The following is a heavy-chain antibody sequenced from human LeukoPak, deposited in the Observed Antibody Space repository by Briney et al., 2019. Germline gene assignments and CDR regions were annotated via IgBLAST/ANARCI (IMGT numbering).Heavy chain of an antibody. CDR3: AKDFVGSIPDAFDI. CDR1: GFTFSSYA. V-gene: IGHV3-30*04. CDR2: ISYDGRNK. D-gene: IGHD2-15*01. J-gene: IGHJ3*02. Sequence: GRSLRLSCAASGFTFSSYAMHWVRQAPGKGLEWVAVISYDGRNKYYTDSVKGRFTISRDNSKNTLYLQMSSLRAEDTAVYYCAKDFVGSIPDAFDIWGQGTMVTVSS.